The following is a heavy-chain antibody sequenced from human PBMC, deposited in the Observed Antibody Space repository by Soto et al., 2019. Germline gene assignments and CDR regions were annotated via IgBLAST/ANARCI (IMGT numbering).Heavy chain of an antibody. V-gene: IGHV3-7*01. D-gene: IGHD3-10*01. CDR1: GFSLSNYW. CDR3: ASDGGRGSDFEY. Sequence: GGSLRLSCAASGFSLSNYWMSWVRQAPGEGLEWVANIKQDGSEIFYVDSVKGRFTISRDNAKNSMCLQMNSLRADDTAVYYCASDGGRGSDFEYWGQGTLAPVSS. CDR2: IKQDGSEI. J-gene: IGHJ4*02.